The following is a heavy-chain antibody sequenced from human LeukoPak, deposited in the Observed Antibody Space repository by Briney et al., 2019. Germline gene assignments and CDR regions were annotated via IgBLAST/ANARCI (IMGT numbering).Heavy chain of an antibody. J-gene: IGHJ4*02. D-gene: IGHD6-19*01. Sequence: SETLSLTCTVSGGSISSSSYYWGWIRQPPGKGLEWIGSIYYSGSTYYNPSLKSRVTISVDTSKNQFSLKLSSVTAADTAVYYCASLGLAYYFDYWGRGTLVTVSS. CDR3: ASLGLAYYFDY. V-gene: IGHV4-39*01. CDR2: IYYSGST. CDR1: GGSISSSSYY.